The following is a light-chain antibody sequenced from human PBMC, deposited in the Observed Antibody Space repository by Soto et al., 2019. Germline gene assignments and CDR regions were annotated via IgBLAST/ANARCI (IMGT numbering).Light chain of an antibody. J-gene: IGKJ1*01. V-gene: IGKV3-20*01. Sequence: ETVLTQSPGTLSLSPGERATLSCRASQSVNSNSLAWYQHRPRQAPRLLIYGASSRAIGIPDRFSGSGSGTDFTLTISRLEPEDFAVYYYQQYAGSATFGQGTKV. CDR2: GAS. CDR1: QSVNSNS. CDR3: QQYAGSAT.